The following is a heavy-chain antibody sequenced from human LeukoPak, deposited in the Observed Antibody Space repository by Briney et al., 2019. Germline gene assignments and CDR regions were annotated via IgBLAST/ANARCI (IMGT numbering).Heavy chain of an antibody. CDR1: GGSFSGYY. CDR3: AREEYSSGYDY. V-gene: IGHV4-34*01. Sequence: PSETLSLTCAVYGGSFSGYYWSWIRQPPGKGLEWIGEINHSGSTNYNPSLKSRVTISVDTSKNQFSLKLSSVTAADTAVYYCAREEYSSGYDYWGQGTLVTVSS. CDR2: INHSGST. J-gene: IGHJ4*02. D-gene: IGHD3-22*01.